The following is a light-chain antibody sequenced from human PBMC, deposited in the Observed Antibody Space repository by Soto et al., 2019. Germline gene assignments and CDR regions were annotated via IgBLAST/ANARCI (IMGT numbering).Light chain of an antibody. CDR3: QHYGTRSGVT. Sequence: IQMTQAPSPLSASVGDRGIITCRASQDISGWLAWYPQNPGKAPKLLAFDASSLEDGVPSRFSGSGSGTEFTLTVSNLQSDDFATYYRQHYGTRSGVTVGGGTKVDIK. J-gene: IGKJ4*01. CDR1: QDISGW. V-gene: IGKV1-5*01. CDR2: DAS.